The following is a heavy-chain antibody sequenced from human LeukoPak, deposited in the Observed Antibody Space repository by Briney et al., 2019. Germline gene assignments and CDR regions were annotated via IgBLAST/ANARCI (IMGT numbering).Heavy chain of an antibody. CDR2: ISYDGSNK. CDR3: AKEAAGTSYYFDY. D-gene: IGHD6-13*01. V-gene: IGHV3-30*18. Sequence: PGGSLRLSCAASGFTFSSYGMHWVRQAPGKGLEWVAVISYDGSNKYYADSVKGRFTLSRDNSKNTLYLQMNSLRAEDTAVYYCAKEAAGTSYYFDYWGQGTLVTVSS. J-gene: IGHJ4*02. CDR1: GFTFSSYG.